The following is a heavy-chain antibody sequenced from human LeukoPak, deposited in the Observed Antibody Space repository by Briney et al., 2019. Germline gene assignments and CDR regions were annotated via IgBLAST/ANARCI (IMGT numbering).Heavy chain of an antibody. CDR3: AKDLGDYNAPGGY. CDR2: IYSGGST. Sequence: PGGSLRLSCAASGFTVSSNYMSWVRQAPGKGLEWVSVIYSGGSTYYADSVKGRFTISRDNSKNTLYLQMNSLRAEDTAVYYCAKDLGDYNAPGGYWGQGTLVTVSS. J-gene: IGHJ4*02. V-gene: IGHV3-53*01. CDR1: GFTVSSNY. D-gene: IGHD3-9*01.